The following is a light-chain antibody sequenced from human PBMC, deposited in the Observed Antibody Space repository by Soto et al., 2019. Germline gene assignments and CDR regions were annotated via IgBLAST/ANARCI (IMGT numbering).Light chain of an antibody. CDR3: LQHNSSPLT. V-gene: IGKV3-20*01. J-gene: IGKJ4*01. CDR1: QSVSSSY. Sequence: EVVWAQSPGTLSLSPGERATLCCRASQSVSSSYLAWYQQKPGQAPRLLIYGASSRATGIPDRFSGSGSGTDFTLTISRLEPEDFATYYCLQHNSSPLTFGGGTKVDIK. CDR2: GAS.